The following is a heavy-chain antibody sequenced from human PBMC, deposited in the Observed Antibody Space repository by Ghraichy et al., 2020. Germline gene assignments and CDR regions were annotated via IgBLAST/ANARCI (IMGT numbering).Heavy chain of an antibody. J-gene: IGHJ4*02. V-gene: IGHV4-61*02. CDR2: IFTSGST. CDR1: GGSISSGSYY. Sequence: SQTLSLTCTVSGGSISSGSYYWSWIRQPAGKALEWIGRIFTSGSTNYNPSLKSRVTISVDMSKNQFSLKLSSVTAADTTVYYCARDHGAYWGQGILVTVSS. D-gene: IGHD3-10*01. CDR3: ARDHGAY.